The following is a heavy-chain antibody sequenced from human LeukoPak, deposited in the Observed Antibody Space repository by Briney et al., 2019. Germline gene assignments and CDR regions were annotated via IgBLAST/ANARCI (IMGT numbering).Heavy chain of an antibody. J-gene: IGHJ4*02. Sequence: RSLRLSCAASGFTFSSYGIHWVRQAPGKGLEWVAVISYDGSNKYYADSVKGRFTISRDNSKNTLYLQMNSLRAEDTAVYYCAKDLKYYYTPDYWGQGTLVTASS. CDR1: GFTFSSYG. CDR3: AKDLKYYYTPDY. D-gene: IGHD3-10*01. CDR2: ISYDGSNK. V-gene: IGHV3-30*18.